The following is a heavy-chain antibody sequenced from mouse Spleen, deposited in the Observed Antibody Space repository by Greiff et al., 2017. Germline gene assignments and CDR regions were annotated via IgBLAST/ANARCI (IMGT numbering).Heavy chain of an antibody. J-gene: IGHJ4*01. V-gene: IGHV14-1*01. CDR2: IDPEDGDT. D-gene: IGHD2-13*01. CDR1: GFNIKDYY. Sequence: VQLKQSGAELVRPGASVKLSCTASGFNIKDYYMHWVKQRPEQGLEWIGRIDPEDGDTEYAPKFQGKATMTADTSSNTAYLQLSSLTSEDTAVYYCTTDYGDGYAMDYWGQGTSVTVSS. CDR3: TTDYGDGYAMDY.